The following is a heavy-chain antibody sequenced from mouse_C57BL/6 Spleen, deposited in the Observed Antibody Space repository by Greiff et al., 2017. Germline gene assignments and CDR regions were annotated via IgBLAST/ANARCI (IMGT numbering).Heavy chain of an antibody. D-gene: IGHD1-1*01. CDR2: IYPGSGST. CDR1: GYTFTSYW. Sequence: VQLQQSGAALVKPGASVKMSCKASGYTFTSYWITWVKQRPGQGLEWIGDIYPGSGSTNYNEKFKSKATLTVDTSSSTAYMQLSSLTSEDSAVYYCAIQAYGSSYWYFDVWGTGTTVTVSS. J-gene: IGHJ1*03. V-gene: IGHV1-55*01. CDR3: AIQAYGSSYWYFDV.